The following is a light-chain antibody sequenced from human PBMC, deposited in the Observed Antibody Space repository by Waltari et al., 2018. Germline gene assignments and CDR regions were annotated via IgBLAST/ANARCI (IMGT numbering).Light chain of an antibody. CDR1: NLGEQY. J-gene: IGLJ2*01. CDR2: QDS. CDR3: QAWDSSTGVV. Sequence: YELTHPPPVSVSPGQTSSFTSPGVNLGEQYDCWYQQKPGPPPVLVIDQDSKRPSGIPERFSGSNSGNTATLTISGTQAMDEADYYCQAWDSSTGVVFGGGTKLTVL. V-gene: IGLV3-1*01.